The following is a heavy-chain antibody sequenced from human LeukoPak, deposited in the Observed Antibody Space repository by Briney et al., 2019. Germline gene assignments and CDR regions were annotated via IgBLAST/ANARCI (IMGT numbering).Heavy chain of an antibody. CDR1: GFTFSSYG. J-gene: IGHJ4*02. Sequence: GGSLRLSCAASGFTFSSYGMHWVRQAPGKGLEWVAFIRYDGSNKYYADSVKGRFTISRDNSKNTLYLQMNSLRAEDTAVYYCAKDWWELLTYYFDYWGQGTLVTVSS. V-gene: IGHV3-30*02. CDR2: IRYDGSNK. CDR3: AKDWWELLTYYFDY. D-gene: IGHD1-26*01.